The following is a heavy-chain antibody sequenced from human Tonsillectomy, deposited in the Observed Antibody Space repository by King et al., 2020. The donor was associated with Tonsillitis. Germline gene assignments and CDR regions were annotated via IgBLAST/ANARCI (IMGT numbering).Heavy chain of an antibody. D-gene: IGHD6-13*01. CDR3: AKSSVWSVGAFDI. J-gene: IGHJ3*02. CDR1: GFTFSSYA. CDR2: ISGSGDST. Sequence: QLVQSGGGLVQPGGSLRLSCAASGFTFSSYAMTWVRQAPGKGLEWVSTISGSGDSTYYADSVKGRFTISRDNSKNTLYLQMNSLRAEDTAVYYCAKSSVWSVGAFDIWGQGTMVTVSS. V-gene: IGHV3-23*04.